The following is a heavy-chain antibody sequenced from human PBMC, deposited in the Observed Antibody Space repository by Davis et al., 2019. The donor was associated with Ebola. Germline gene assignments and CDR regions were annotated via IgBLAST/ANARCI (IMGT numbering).Heavy chain of an antibody. D-gene: IGHD3-10*01. CDR1: GFTFSSYW. CDR2: IKSDGSSI. CDR3: ARDEGVILVFNGMDV. Sequence: PGGSLRLSCVGSGFTFSSYWMYWVRQAPGKGLVWVSRIKSDGSSISYADSVKGRFTISRDNAKNTLYLQMNSLRAEDTAVNYCARDEGVILVFNGMDVWGKGTTVTVSS. V-gene: IGHV3-74*01. J-gene: IGHJ6*04.